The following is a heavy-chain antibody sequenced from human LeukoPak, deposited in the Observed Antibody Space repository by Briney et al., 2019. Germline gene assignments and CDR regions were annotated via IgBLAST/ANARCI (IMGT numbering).Heavy chain of an antibody. J-gene: IGHJ6*03. D-gene: IGHD5-12*01. Sequence: SVKVSCKTSGYSFILYGISWVRQAPGQGLEWMGGIIPIFGTANYAQKFQGRVTITADKSTSTAYMELSRLRAEDTAVYYCAKGSGYEHSYYYYMDVWGKGTTVTISS. CDR2: IIPIFGTA. CDR1: GYSFILYG. V-gene: IGHV1-69*06. CDR3: AKGSGYEHSYYYYMDV.